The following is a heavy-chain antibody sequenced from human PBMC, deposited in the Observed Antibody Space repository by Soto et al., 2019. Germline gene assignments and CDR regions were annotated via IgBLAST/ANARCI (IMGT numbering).Heavy chain of an antibody. V-gene: IGHV3-7*05. Sequence: GGSLRLSCEASGFTFSACWMGWVRQAPGTGLQWVATIKTDGSEKYYVDSVTGRFTISRDNDKNSLYLQLNTLRAEDTGVYYCTIPVRGCPEDFWGPGTTVTGSS. J-gene: IGHJ6*02. CDR3: TIPVRGCPEDF. CDR2: IKTDGSEK. D-gene: IGHD3-16*01. CDR1: GFTFSACW.